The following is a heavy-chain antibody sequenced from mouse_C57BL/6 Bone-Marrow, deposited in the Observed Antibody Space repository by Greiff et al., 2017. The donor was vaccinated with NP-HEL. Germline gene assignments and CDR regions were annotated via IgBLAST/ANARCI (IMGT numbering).Heavy chain of an antibody. CDR3: ARSGRVLLYYFDY. Sequence: VKLQQSGAELVRPGTSVKVSCKASGYAFTNYLIEWVKQRPGQGLEWIGVINPGSGGTNYNEKFKGKATLTADKSSSTAYMQLSSLTSEDSAVYFCARSGRVLLYYFDYWGQGTTLTVSS. CDR1: GYAFTNYL. V-gene: IGHV1-54*01. J-gene: IGHJ2*01. CDR2: INPGSGGT.